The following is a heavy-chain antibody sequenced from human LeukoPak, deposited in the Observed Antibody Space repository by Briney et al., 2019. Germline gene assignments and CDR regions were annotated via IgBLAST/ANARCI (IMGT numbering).Heavy chain of an antibody. J-gene: IGHJ6*03. CDR2: FNAEDDKR. CDR1: GYTLTELS. CDR3: ATGPYYGSGRRDYYYYYMDV. D-gene: IGHD3-10*01. Sequence: GASVKVSCKVSGYTLTELSVHWVRQAPGKGPEWMGNFNAEDDKRIYAQKFQGRVTMTEDTTTDTAYMEVRSLRFEDTAVYYCATGPYYGSGRRDYYYYYMDVWGKGTTVTVSS. V-gene: IGHV1-24*01.